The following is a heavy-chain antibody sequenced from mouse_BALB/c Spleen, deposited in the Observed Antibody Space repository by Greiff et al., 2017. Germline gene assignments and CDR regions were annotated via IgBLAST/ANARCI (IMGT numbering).Heavy chain of an antibody. V-gene: IGHV1S81*02. Sequence: QVHVKQSGAELVKPGASVKLSCKASGYTFTSYYMYWVKQRPGQGLEWIGEINPSNGGTNFNEKFKSKATLTVDKSSSTAYMQLSSLTSEDSAVYYCTRSPYYAMDYWGQGTSVTVSS. CDR2: INPSNGGT. CDR3: TRSPYYAMDY. J-gene: IGHJ4*01. CDR1: GYTFTSYY.